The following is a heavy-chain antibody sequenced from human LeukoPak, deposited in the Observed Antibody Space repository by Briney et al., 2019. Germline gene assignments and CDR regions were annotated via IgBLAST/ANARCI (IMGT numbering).Heavy chain of an antibody. Sequence: GGSLRLSCEASGFTFDTSAMSWVRQAPGKGPEWVSAISGSGVSTYYAGSVKGRFTISRDNAKNTLYLQMNSLRAEDTAVYYCAREEEGDAFDIWGQGTMVTVSS. J-gene: IGHJ3*02. CDR1: GFTFDTSA. V-gene: IGHV3-23*01. CDR2: ISGSGVST. CDR3: AREEEGDAFDI.